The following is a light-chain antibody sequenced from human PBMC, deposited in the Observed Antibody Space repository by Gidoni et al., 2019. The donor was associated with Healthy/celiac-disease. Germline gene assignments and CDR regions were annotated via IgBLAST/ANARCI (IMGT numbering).Light chain of an antibody. Sequence: VLPPSPGTLHLSPGETATIASRGSQSVSSSYLAWYQQKPGQAPRLLIYGASSRATGIPERFSGSGSGTDFTLTISRLEPEDFAMYYCQQYGSSLWTFGQGTKVEIK. CDR2: GAS. J-gene: IGKJ1*01. CDR3: QQYGSSLWT. V-gene: IGKV3-20*01. CDR1: QSVSSSY.